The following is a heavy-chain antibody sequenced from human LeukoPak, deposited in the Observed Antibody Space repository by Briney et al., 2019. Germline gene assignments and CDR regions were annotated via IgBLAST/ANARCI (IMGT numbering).Heavy chain of an antibody. CDR1: GFTFSSYI. Sequence: PGGSLRLSCAASGFTFSSYIMNWVRQAPGKGLEWVSGISWNIGSIGYADAVKGRFTISRDNAKNTLFLQMNSLKAEDTAVYYCARARRIRDLAHTGRGDGLDLWGQGTMVTVAS. J-gene: IGHJ3*01. V-gene: IGHV3-48*04. D-gene: IGHD5-24*01. CDR2: ISWNIGSI. CDR3: ARARRIRDLAHTGRGDGLDL.